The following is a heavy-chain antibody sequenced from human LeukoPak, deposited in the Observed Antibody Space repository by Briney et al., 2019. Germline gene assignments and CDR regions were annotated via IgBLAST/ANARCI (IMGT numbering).Heavy chain of an antibody. CDR3: ARHPRSGSYYTDWFDP. CDR1: GFTFSDYY. J-gene: IGHJ5*02. CDR2: ISSSGSTI. V-gene: IGHV3-11*01. Sequence: PGGSLRFSCAASGFTFSDYYMSWIRQAPGKGLEWVSYISSSGSTIYYADSVKGRFTISRDNAKNSLYLQMNSLRAEDTAVYYCARHPRSGSYYTDWFDPWGQGTLVTVSS. D-gene: IGHD3-10*01.